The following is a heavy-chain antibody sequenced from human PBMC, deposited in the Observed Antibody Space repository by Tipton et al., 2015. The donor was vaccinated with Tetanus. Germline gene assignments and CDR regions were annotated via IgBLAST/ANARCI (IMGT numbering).Heavy chain of an antibody. D-gene: IGHD3-22*01. CDR1: GYTFTGYY. CDR3: ARDRGDYIYYGMDV. V-gene: IGHV1-2*02. J-gene: IGHJ6*02. CDR2: IDPNSGGT. Sequence: QVQLVQSGAEVKKPGASVKVPCKASGYTFTGYYIYWVRQAPGQGLEWMGWIDPNSGGTVYAQKFQGRVTMTGDTSISTAYMELRSLRSDDTAVYYCARDRGDYIYYGMDVWGPGTTVTVS.